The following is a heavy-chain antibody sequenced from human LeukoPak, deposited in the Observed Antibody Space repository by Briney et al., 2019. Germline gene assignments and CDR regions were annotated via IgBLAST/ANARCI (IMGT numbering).Heavy chain of an antibody. J-gene: IGHJ4*02. V-gene: IGHV3-30*02. Sequence: GGSLRLSCAASGFTFSSYWMSWVRQAPGKGLEWVAFIRYDGSNKYYADSVKGRFTISRDNSKNTLYLQMNSLRAEDTAVYYCAKTTYYYDSSGYPDYWGQGTLVTVSS. CDR1: GFTFSSYW. CDR2: IRYDGSNK. CDR3: AKTTYYYDSSGYPDY. D-gene: IGHD3-22*01.